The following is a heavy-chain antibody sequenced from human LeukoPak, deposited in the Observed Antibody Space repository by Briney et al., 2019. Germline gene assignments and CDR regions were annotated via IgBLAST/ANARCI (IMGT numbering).Heavy chain of an antibody. D-gene: IGHD3-3*01. Sequence: GGSLRLSCVASGFTFTDYFMSWVRQAPGKGLEWVSSISASSDTTHYADSVKGRFSISRDNSKTTLWLQMNSLRAEDTAEYYCASELLVYDFWSGYDTTRAMDVWGQGTTVTVSS. CDR1: GFTFTDYF. CDR2: ISASSDTT. V-gene: IGHV3-23*01. CDR3: ASELLVYDFWSGYDTTRAMDV. J-gene: IGHJ6*02.